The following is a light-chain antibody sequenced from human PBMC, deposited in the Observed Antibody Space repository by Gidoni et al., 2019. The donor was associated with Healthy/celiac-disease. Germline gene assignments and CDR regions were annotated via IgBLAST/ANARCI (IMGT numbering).Light chain of an antibody. CDR3: QQYNNWPLT. Sequence: EIVMTQSPATLSVSPGESATLSCSASQSVSSNLAWYQQTPGQAPRLLIYGASTRATGITAWCSGSGAGTEFTLTISSLQSEYFAVYYYQQYNNWPLTFGGGTKVEIK. V-gene: IGKV3-15*01. J-gene: IGKJ4*01. CDR1: QSVSSN. CDR2: GAS.